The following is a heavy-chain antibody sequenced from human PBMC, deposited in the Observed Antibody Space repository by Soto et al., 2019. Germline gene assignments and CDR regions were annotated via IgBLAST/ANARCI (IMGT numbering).Heavy chain of an antibody. Sequence: AETLSLTCTVSGGSITDYSWVWIRQPAGKGLEWIGRIFISVSTNYNPSLKGRITMSLDTSKNQFSLKLNSATATDTAVYFCARDQGVVVTADNWFERWGQGIIVTVSS. D-gene: IGHD2-21*02. V-gene: IGHV4-4*07. CDR3: ARDQGVVVTADNWFER. J-gene: IGHJ5*02. CDR1: GGSITDYS. CDR2: IFISVST.